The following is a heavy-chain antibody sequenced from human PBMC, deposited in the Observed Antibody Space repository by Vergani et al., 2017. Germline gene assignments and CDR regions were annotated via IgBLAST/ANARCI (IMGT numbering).Heavy chain of an antibody. CDR2: IYYSGST. CDR1: GGSISSSSYY. D-gene: IGHD1-26*01. V-gene: IGHV4-39*07. CDR3: ARGGSSAGYYYYMDV. J-gene: IGHJ6*03. Sequence: QLQLQESGPGLVKPSETLSLTCTVSGGSISSSSYYWGWIRQPPGKGLEWIGSIYYSGSTYSNPSLKSRFTISVDTSKNQFSLKLSSVTAADTAVYYCARGGSSAGYYYYMDVWGKGTTVTVSS.